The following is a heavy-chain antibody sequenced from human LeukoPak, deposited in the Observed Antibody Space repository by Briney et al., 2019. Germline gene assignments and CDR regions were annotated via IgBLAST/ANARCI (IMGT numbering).Heavy chain of an antibody. CDR1: GFTFSESW. D-gene: IGHD1-1*01. Sequence: GGSLRLSCAASGFTFSESWMNWVRQVPGLGLEWVAHINHEGGGIQYVDSVKGRFTTSRDNAKGSVYLQMNSLRAEDTAIYHCATYINWVAAHVWGQGTTVIVSS. CDR3: ATYINWVAAHV. J-gene: IGHJ6*02. CDR2: INHEGGGI. V-gene: IGHV3-7*01.